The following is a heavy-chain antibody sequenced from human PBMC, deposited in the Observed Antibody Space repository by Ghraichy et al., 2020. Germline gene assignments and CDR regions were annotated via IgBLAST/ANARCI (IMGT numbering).Heavy chain of an antibody. J-gene: IGHJ6*02. CDR1: GGTFSSYA. Sequence: SVKVSCKASGGTFSSYAISWVRQAPGQGLEWMGGIIPIFGTANYAQKFQGRVTITADESTSTAYMELSSLRSEDTAVYYCAALSEDIVVVPAATYYYYGMDVWGQGTTVTVSS. CDR3: AALSEDIVVVPAATYYYYGMDV. V-gene: IGHV1-69*13. D-gene: IGHD2-2*01. CDR2: IIPIFGTA.